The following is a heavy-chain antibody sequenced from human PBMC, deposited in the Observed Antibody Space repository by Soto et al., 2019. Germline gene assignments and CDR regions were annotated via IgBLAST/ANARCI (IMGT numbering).Heavy chain of an antibody. J-gene: IGHJ4*02. CDR1: GGSISSTNYY. CDR2: IYYSGST. Sequence: QLQLQESGPGLVKPSETLSLTCTVSGGSISSTNYYWGWIRQPPGKGLEWIGTIYYSGSTYYNSSLKSRVPISVDTSKNQFSLKLTSVTAADTAVYYCATLPHYGDPKAGFWCKGTLVTVSS. D-gene: IGHD4-17*01. CDR3: ATLPHYGDPKAGF. V-gene: IGHV4-39*01.